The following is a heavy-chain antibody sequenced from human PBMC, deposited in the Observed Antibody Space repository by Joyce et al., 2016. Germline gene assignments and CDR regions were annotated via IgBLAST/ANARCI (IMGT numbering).Heavy chain of an antibody. J-gene: IGHJ4*02. D-gene: IGHD3-3*01. Sequence: QVQLQESGPGLVKPSQTLSLTCSVSGGSISSGDYYWSWIRQHPGKGLDGIGYIFYSASTYKNPSLQSRVTMSLDTSKNQFSLKLNSVTAADTAVYYCAAVTYFDFWSGYVYWGQGALVTVSS. CDR3: AAVTYFDFWSGYVY. CDR1: GGSISSGDYY. CDR2: IFYSAST. V-gene: IGHV4-30-4*01.